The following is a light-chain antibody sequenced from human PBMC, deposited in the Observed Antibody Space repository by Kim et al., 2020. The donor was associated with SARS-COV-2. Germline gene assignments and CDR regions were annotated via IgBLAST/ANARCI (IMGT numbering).Light chain of an antibody. CDR3: QKYDSAPRT. CDR2: AAT. CDR1: QGISPY. J-gene: IGKJ4*01. Sequence: ASVGDRVTITCRASQGISPYLAWYQQKLGKVPNLLIYAATVLQSGVPSRFSGSESGTDFTLTISNLQPEDVATYYCQKYDSAPRTFGGGTKVDIK. V-gene: IGKV1-27*01.